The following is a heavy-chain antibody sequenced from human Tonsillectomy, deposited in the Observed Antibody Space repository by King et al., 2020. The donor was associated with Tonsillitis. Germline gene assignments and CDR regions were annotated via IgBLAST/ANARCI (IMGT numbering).Heavy chain of an antibody. J-gene: IGHJ1*01. V-gene: IGHV3-23*04. D-gene: IGHD1-26*01. CDR3: AKDGGSGSYYMGRLDFQH. Sequence: VQLVESGGGLVQPGGSLRLSCAASGFTFSSYAMSWVRQAPGKGLEWVSTISGSGGSTYYADSVKGRFTISRDNSKNTLYLQMNSLRAEDTAIYYCAKDGGSGSYYMGRLDFQHWGQGTLVTVSS. CDR2: ISGSGGST. CDR1: GFTFSSYA.